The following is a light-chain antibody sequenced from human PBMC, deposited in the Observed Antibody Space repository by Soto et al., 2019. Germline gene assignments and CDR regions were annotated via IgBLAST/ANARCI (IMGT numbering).Light chain of an antibody. CDR3: QQANRFPLT. CDR2: TGS. V-gene: IGKV1-12*01. Sequence: DIQMTQSPSSVSASVGDRVSITCRASQGISNWLAWYQQKPGRAPKLLIYTGSSLQSGVPSRFSGTGSGTDFTLTISSPQPEDVATYYCQQANRFPLTFGGGTKVEIK. CDR1: QGISNW. J-gene: IGKJ4*01.